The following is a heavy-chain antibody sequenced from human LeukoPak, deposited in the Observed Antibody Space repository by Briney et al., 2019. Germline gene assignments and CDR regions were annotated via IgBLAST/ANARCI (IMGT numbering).Heavy chain of an antibody. V-gene: IGHV3-53*01. CDR3: ARVASNYYGMDV. CDR1: GVTVSSNY. J-gene: IGHJ6*02. D-gene: IGHD6-6*01. Sequence: GGSLRLSCAASGVTVSSNYINWVRQAPGQGLEWVSVIYSGGNTYYADSVKGRFTISRDNSKNTLYLQMNSLRAEDTAVYYCARVASNYYGMDVWGQGTTVTVSS. CDR2: IYSGGNT.